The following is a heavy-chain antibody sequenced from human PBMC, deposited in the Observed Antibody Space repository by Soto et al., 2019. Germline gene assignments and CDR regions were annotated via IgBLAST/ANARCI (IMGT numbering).Heavy chain of an antibody. J-gene: IGHJ6*02. V-gene: IGHV4-30-2*01. D-gene: IGHD5-18*01. Sequence: PSETLSLTCAVSGGSISSGGYSWSWIRQPPRKGLEWIGYIYHSGSTYYNPSLKSRVTISVDRSKNQFSLKLSSVTAADTAVYYCARGGAMGGYYYYGMDVWGQGTTVTVSS. CDR1: GGSISSGGYS. CDR3: ARGGAMGGYYYYGMDV. CDR2: IYHSGST.